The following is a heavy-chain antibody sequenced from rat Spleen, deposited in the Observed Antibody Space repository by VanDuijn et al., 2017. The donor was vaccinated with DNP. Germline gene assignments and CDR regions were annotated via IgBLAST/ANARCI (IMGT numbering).Heavy chain of an antibody. D-gene: IGHD1-5*01. V-gene: IGHV3-1*01. CDR3: ARWYNYFDY. CDR1: GYSITSNY. Sequence: EVQLQESGPGLVKPSQSLSLTCSVTGYSITSNYWGWIRKFPGIKMEWIGHISYSGSTGYNPSLKSRISITRDTSKNQFFLHLNSVTTEDTATYYCARWYNYFDYWGQGVMVTVSS. J-gene: IGHJ2*01. CDR2: ISYSGST.